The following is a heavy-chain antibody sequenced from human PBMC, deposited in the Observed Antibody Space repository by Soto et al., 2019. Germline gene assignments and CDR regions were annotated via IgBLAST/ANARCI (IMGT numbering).Heavy chain of an antibody. CDR1: GYTFTSYG. Sequence: ASVKVSCKASGYTFTSYGISWVRQAPGQGLEWMGWISAYNGNTNYAQKLQGRVTMTTDTSTSTAYMELRSLRSDDTAVYYCARDSGSYYRPLFDYWGQGSLVTGSS. J-gene: IGHJ4*02. CDR2: ISAYNGNT. D-gene: IGHD1-26*01. CDR3: ARDSGSYYRPLFDY. V-gene: IGHV1-18*01.